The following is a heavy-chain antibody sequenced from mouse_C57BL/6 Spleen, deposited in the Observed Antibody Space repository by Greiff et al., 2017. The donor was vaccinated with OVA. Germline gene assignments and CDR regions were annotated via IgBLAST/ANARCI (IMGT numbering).Heavy chain of an antibody. D-gene: IGHD2-4*01. V-gene: IGHV1-80*01. CDR2: IYPGDGDT. Sequence: VQLMESGAELVKPGASVKISCKASGYAFSSYWMNWVKQRPGKGLEWIGQIYPGDGDTNYNGKFKGKATLTADKSSSTAYMQLSSLTSEDSAVYFCARMYYDYDGPHYAMDYWGQGTSVTVSS. CDR1: GYAFSSYW. CDR3: ARMYYDYDGPHYAMDY. J-gene: IGHJ4*01.